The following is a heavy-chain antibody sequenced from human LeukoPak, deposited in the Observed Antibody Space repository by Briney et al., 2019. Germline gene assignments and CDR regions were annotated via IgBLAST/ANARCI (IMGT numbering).Heavy chain of an antibody. CDR2: ISGSGGNT. CDR1: GFTFGDYA. J-gene: IGHJ4*02. D-gene: IGHD6-13*01. CDR3: AKARAGDITAAFNY. Sequence: PGRSLRLSCTASGFTFGDYAMSWFRQAPGKGLEWVSGISGSGGNTYYADSVKGRFTISRDNSENTLNLQMNSLRAEDTAIYYCAKARAGDITAAFNYWGQGTLVTVSS. V-gene: IGHV3-23*01.